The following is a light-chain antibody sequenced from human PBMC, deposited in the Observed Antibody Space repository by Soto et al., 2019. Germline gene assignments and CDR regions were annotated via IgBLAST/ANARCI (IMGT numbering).Light chain of an antibody. V-gene: IGLV1-40*01. CDR1: SSNIGARFA. Sequence: QSVLTQPPSVSGAPGQRVTISCTGTSSNIGARFAVHWYQQLPGMAPKLLVFDDTSRPTGVPDRFSGSKSSTSASLTIAGLQAEYEAEYFCQSYDSSLGGLVVFGGGTKLTVL. J-gene: IGLJ2*01. CDR2: DDT. CDR3: QSYDSSLGGLVV.